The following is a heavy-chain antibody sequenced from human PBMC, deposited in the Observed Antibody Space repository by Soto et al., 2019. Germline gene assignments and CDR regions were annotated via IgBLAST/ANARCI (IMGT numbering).Heavy chain of an antibody. D-gene: IGHD2-2*01. CDR1: GFTFSSYA. Sequence: GGSLRLSCAASGFTFSSYAMHWVRQAPGKGLEWVAVISYDGSNKYYADSVKGRFTISRDNSKNTLYLQMNSLRAEDTAVYYCARVSSVVVPAATSFDYWGQGTLVTVSS. CDR2: ISYDGSNK. J-gene: IGHJ4*02. V-gene: IGHV3-30-3*01. CDR3: ARVSSVVVPAATSFDY.